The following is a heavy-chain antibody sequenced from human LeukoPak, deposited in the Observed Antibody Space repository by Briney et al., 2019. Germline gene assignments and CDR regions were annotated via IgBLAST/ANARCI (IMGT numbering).Heavy chain of an antibody. V-gene: IGHV3-23*01. CDR2: ISGSGGST. CDR3: AKDWRDGYNLALDY. Sequence: GGSLRLSCAASGFTFSSYAMSWVRQAPGKGLEWVSAISGSGGSTYYADSVKGRFTISRDNSKNTLYLQMNSPRAEDTAVYYCAKDWRDGYNLALDYWGQGTLVTVSS. D-gene: IGHD5-24*01. J-gene: IGHJ4*02. CDR1: GFTFSSYA.